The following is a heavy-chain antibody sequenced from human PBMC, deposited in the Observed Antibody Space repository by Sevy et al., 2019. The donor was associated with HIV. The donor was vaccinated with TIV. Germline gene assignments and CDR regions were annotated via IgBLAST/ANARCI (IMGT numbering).Heavy chain of an antibody. D-gene: IGHD6-19*01. CDR1: GFTFSSYG. Sequence: GGSLRLSCAASGFTFSSYGMHWVRQAPGKGLEWVAFIRYDGSNKYYADSVKGRFTISRDNSKNTLYPQMNSLRAEDTAVYYCRSGWYKGGAFDIWGQGTMVTVSS. CDR3: RSGWYKGGAFDI. J-gene: IGHJ3*02. CDR2: IRYDGSNK. V-gene: IGHV3-30*02.